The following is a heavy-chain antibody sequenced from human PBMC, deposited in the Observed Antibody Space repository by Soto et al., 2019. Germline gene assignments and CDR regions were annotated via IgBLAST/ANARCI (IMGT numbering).Heavy chain of an antibody. CDR3: AKVGYSGYGAYWHYYYYIDV. D-gene: IGHD5-12*01. CDR1: GFTFSSYA. V-gene: IGHV3-23*01. CDR2: ISGSGGST. Sequence: EVQLLESGGGLVQPGGSLRLYCAASGFTFSSYAMSWVRQAPGKGLEWVSAISGSGGSTYYADSVKGRFTISRDNSKNTLYLQMNSLRAEDTAVYYCAKVGYSGYGAYWHYYYYIDVLGKGTTVTVSS. J-gene: IGHJ6*03.